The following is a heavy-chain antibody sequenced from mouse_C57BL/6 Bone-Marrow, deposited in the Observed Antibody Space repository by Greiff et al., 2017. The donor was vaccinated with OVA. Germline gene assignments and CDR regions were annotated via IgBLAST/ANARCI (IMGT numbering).Heavy chain of an antibody. CDR3: ARGGWNYGGFAY. CDR1: GYTFTDYN. V-gene: IGHV1-22*01. D-gene: IGHD1-1*01. Sequence: EVKLQQSGPELVKPGASVKMSCKASGYTFTDYNMHWVKQSHGKSLEWIGYINPNNGGTSYNQKFKGKATLTVNKSSSTAYMELRSLTSEDSAVYYCARGGWNYGGFAYWGQGTLVTVSA. CDR2: INPNNGGT. J-gene: IGHJ3*01.